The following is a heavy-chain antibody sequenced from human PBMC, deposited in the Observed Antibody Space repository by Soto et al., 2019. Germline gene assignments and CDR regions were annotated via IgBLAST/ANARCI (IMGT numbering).Heavy chain of an antibody. V-gene: IGHV4-39*07. Sequence: QPPRKGLEWSGSIYSSGSTNYHPSLKSRVTISVDTSKNQFSLKLSSVTAADFFFQSEDSIRDVRSVSAFLLNRSSDL. D-gene: IGHD3-10*02. J-gene: IGHJ2*01. CDR3: DSIRDVRSVSAFLLNRSSDL. CDR2: IYSSGST.